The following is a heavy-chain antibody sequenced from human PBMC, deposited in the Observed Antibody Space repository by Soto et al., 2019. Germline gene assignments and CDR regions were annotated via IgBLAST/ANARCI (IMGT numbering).Heavy chain of an antibody. J-gene: IGHJ5*02. D-gene: IGHD2-15*01. CDR1: GGSFSGYY. CDR3: ARGREKCSGGSCYRNNWFDP. V-gene: IGHV4-34*01. Sequence: SETLSLTCAVYGGSFSGYYWSWIRQPPGKGLEWIGEINHSGSTNYNLSLKSRVTISVDTSKNQFSLKLSSVTAADTAVYYCARGREKCSGGSCYRNNWFDPWGQGTLVTVSS. CDR2: INHSGST.